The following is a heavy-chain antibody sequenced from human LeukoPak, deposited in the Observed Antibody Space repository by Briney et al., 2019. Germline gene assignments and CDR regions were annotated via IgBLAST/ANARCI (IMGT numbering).Heavy chain of an antibody. Sequence: PSETLSLTCTVSGGSISSYYWNWIRQPAGKGLEWIGRIYTSGSTNYNPSLKSRVTMSVDTSKNQFSLKLTSVTAADTAVYYCARGLGGSQWDPFQYWGQGTLVTVSS. D-gene: IGHD1-26*01. V-gene: IGHV4-4*07. CDR1: GGSISSYY. CDR2: IYTSGST. CDR3: ARGLGGSQWDPFQY. J-gene: IGHJ1*01.